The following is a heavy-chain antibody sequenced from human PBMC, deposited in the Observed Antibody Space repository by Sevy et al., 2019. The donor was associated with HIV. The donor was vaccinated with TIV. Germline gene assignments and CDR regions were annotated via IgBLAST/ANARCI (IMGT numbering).Heavy chain of an antibody. D-gene: IGHD3-22*01. V-gene: IGHV3-48*01. J-gene: IGHJ3*02. CDR1: GFTFSSYS. CDR3: ASLRSNYYDASGYSGKDAFDI. CDR2: ISSSSSTI. Sequence: GGPLRLSCAASGFTFSSYSMNWVRQAPGKGLEWISYISSSSSTIYYADSVKGRFTISRDNSKNTLYLQMNSLGAEDTAVYYCASLRSNYYDASGYSGKDAFDIWGQGTMVTVSS.